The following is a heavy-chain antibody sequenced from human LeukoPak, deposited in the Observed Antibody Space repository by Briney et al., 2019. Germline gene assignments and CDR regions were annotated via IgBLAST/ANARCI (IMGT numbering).Heavy chain of an antibody. CDR1: GFTFSSYW. CDR3: ARAGYDSSGYYVRSRYYYGMDV. V-gene: IGHV3-74*01. J-gene: IGHJ6*02. Sequence: GGSLRLSCAASGFTFSSYWMHWVRQAPGKGLVWVSRINSDGSSTSYADSVKGRFTISRDNAKNTLYLQMNSLRAEDTAVYYCARAGYDSSGYYVRSRYYYGMDVWGQGTTVTVSS. CDR2: INSDGSST. D-gene: IGHD3-22*01.